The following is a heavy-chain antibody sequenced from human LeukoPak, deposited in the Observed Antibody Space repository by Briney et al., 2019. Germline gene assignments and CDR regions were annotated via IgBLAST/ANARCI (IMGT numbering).Heavy chain of an antibody. J-gene: IGHJ6*03. CDR2: ISGSGGST. CDR3: ARAPGDYFSSYYYYYMDV. V-gene: IGHV3-23*01. CDR1: GFTFSSYG. D-gene: IGHD2/OR15-2a*01. Sequence: GSLRLSCAASGFTFSSYGMSWVRQAPGKGLEWVSAISGSGGSTYYADSVKGRFTISRDNSKNTLYLQMNSLRAEDTAVYYCARAPGDYFSSYYYYYMDVWGKGTTVTVSS.